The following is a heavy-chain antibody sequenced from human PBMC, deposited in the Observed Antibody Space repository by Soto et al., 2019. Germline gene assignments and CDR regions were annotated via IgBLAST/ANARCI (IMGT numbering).Heavy chain of an antibody. CDR2: FSFYGRRDNT. Sequence: EVQLLESGGGLVQPGGSLRLSCVGSGFTFSSYDMTWVRQAPGKGLEWVSSFSFYGRRDNTYYADSVKGRFTIARDNSRHTVYLQMDNLRVDYTAVDYCAKYLYNDNGGQNAHWGQGTLVTVSS. CDR1: GFTFSSYD. V-gene: IGHV3-23*01. D-gene: IGHD1-1*01. J-gene: IGHJ4*02. CDR3: AKYLYNDNGGQNAH.